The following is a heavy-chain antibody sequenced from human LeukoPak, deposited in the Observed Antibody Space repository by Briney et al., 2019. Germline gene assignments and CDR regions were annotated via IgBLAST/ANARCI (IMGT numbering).Heavy chain of an antibody. CDR2: ISSSSSYI. CDR1: GFMFSSYA. V-gene: IGHV3-21*01. Sequence: GGSLRLSCAASGFMFSSYAMSWVRQAPGKGLEWVSSISSSSSYIYYADSVKGRFTISRDNAKNSLYLQMNSLRAEDTAVYYCAREVVAETYYYDSSGFPDTFDIWGQGTMVTVSS. D-gene: IGHD3-22*01. CDR3: AREVVAETYYYDSSGFPDTFDI. J-gene: IGHJ3*02.